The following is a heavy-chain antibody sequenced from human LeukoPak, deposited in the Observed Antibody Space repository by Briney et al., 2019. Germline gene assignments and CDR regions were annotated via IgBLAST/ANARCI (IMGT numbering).Heavy chain of an antibody. D-gene: IGHD2-2*01. CDR1: GYGFPTYW. Sequence: GQSLQISSRGSGYGFPTYWIGWVRSMRGKGLEWMGLIYPGDSDTRYSPSFQGQVTISADKSINTAYLQWSSLKASDTAMYYCARRQGCSSTSCPPDSWGQGTLVTVSS. CDR3: ARRQGCSSTSCPPDS. V-gene: IGHV5-51*01. J-gene: IGHJ4*02. CDR2: IYPGDSDT.